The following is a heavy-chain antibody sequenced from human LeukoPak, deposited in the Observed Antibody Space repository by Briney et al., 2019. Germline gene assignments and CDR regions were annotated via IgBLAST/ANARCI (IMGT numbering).Heavy chain of an antibody. CDR3: ARATTEAGISVTGTAY. CDR2: ISTSSSTI. V-gene: IGHV3-48*02. J-gene: IGHJ4*02. D-gene: IGHD1-7*01. CDR1: GFTFSSYS. Sequence: GGSLRLSCAASGFTFSSYSMNWVRQAPGKGLEWASYISTSSSTIYYADSVKGRFTISRDNAKNSLYLQMNSLRDEDTAVYYCARATTEAGISVTGTAYWGQGTLVTVSS.